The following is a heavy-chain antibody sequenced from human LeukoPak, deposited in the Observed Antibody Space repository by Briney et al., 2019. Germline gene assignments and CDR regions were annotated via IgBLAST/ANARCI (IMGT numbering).Heavy chain of an antibody. CDR3: ARDEYYDFWSGGDV. Sequence: GGSLRLSCAASGFTFSSYAMSWVRQAPGKGLEWVSAISGSGGSTYYADSVKGRFTISRDNAKNTLYLQMNSLRAEDTAVYYCARDEYYDFWSGGDVWGQGTTVTVSS. J-gene: IGHJ6*02. D-gene: IGHD3-3*01. CDR2: ISGSGGST. CDR1: GFTFSSYA. V-gene: IGHV3-23*01.